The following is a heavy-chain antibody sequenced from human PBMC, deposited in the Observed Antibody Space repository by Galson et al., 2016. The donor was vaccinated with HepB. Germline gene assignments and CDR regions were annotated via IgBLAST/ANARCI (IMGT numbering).Heavy chain of an antibody. CDR2: INLGGST. V-gene: IGHV4-34*01. Sequence: SETLSLTCAVYGGSFSGYYWTWIRQSPGGGLEWIGEINLGGSTTYNPSLKSRVTISLDASKNQSSLNLSSVTAADTAAYCCARQPVTLFYFDSWGQGTRVTVSS. CDR1: GGSFSGYY. J-gene: IGHJ4*02. CDR3: ARQPVTLFYFDS. D-gene: IGHD3-16*02.